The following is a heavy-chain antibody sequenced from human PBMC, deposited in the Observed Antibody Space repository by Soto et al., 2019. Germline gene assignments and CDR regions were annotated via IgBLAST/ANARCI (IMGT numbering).Heavy chain of an antibody. V-gene: IGHV3-23*01. CDR3: ATKAGREVTVTYYFDY. D-gene: IGHD1-7*01. CDR2: ISDSGDST. J-gene: IGHJ4*02. Sequence: PGGSLRLSCAASGFTFSSCAMSWVRQAPGKGLEWVSAISDSGDSTYYADSVKGRFTISRDNSKNTLYLQMNSLRDDDTAVYYCATKAGREVTVTYYFDYWGQGTLVTAPQ. CDR1: GFTFSSCA.